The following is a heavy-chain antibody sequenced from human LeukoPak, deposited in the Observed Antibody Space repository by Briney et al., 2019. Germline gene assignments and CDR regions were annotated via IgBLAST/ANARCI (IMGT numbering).Heavy chain of an antibody. CDR1: GFTFDDYA. CDR3: AKSNCSSTSCYDGFNWFDP. Sequence: LTEGSLRLSCAASGFTFDDYAMHWVGQGPGKGLEWVSGISWNSGSIGYADSVKGRFTISRDNAKNSLYLQMNSLRAEDTALYYCAKSNCSSTSCYDGFNWFDPWGQGTLVTVSS. CDR2: ISWNSGSI. D-gene: IGHD2-2*01. J-gene: IGHJ5*02. V-gene: IGHV3-9*01.